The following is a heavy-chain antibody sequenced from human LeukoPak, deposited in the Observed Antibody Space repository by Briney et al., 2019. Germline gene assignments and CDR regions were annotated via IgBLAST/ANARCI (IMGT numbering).Heavy chain of an antibody. J-gene: IGHJ5*02. Sequence: SETLSLTCTVSVGFIGSYYWSWIRQSPGEGMEWIGFINHSGTTMYNPSLGSRATLSIDMSKNQVYLNLTSVTAADTAVYFCARRSGFLFAEFDRWGQGTLVTVSS. CDR1: VGFIGSYY. D-gene: IGHD3-10*01. V-gene: IGHV4-59*08. CDR2: INHSGTT. CDR3: ARRSGFLFAEFDR.